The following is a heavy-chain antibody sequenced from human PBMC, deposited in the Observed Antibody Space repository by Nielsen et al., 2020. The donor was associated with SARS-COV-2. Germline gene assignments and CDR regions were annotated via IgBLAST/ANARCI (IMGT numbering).Heavy chain of an antibody. CDR3: ARDQDMGDIVVVPAARTYYYYYGMDV. Sequence: ASVKVSCKASGYTFTSYYMHWVRQAPGQGLEWMGIINPSGGSTSYAQKFQGRVTMTRDTSTSTVYMELSSLRSEDTAVYYCARDQDMGDIVVVPAARTYYYYYGMDVWGQGTTVTVSS. J-gene: IGHJ6*02. CDR2: INPSGGST. V-gene: IGHV1-46*01. D-gene: IGHD2-2*01. CDR1: GYTFTSYY.